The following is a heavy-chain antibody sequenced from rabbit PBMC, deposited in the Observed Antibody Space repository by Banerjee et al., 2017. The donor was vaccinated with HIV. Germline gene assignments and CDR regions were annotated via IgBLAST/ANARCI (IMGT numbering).Heavy chain of an antibody. V-gene: IGHV1S45*01. CDR2: IYAESSGST. J-gene: IGHJ4*01. Sequence: QEQLEESGGDLVKPEGSLTLTCTASGFSFSSSYWICWVRQAPGKGLEWIACIYAESSGSTWYASWAKGRFTISKTSSTTVTLQMTSLTAADTATYFCARSDAGNSWYNWYFVLWGPGTLVTVS. CDR1: GFSFSSSYW. D-gene: IGHD8-1*01. CDR3: ARSDAGNSWYNWYFVL.